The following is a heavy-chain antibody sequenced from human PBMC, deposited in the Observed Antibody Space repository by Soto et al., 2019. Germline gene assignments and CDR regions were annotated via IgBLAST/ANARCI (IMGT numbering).Heavy chain of an antibody. CDR2: VTWNSVAT. Sequence: EVQLVESGGGLVQPGRSLRLSCTASGFIFDNHAMHWVRRAPGKGLEWVAGVTWNSVATGYADSVKGRLTVSRDNAKNSLYLQMNIRSAQDTAVYFCVKEGGMKYFDFWGRGTVVTVSS. D-gene: IGHD3-16*01. CDR3: VKEGGMKYFDF. CDR1: GFIFDNHA. V-gene: IGHV3-9*01. J-gene: IGHJ2*01.